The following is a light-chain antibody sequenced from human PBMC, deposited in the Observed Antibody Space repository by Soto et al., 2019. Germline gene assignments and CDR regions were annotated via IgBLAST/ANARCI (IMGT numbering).Light chain of an antibody. J-gene: IGKJ1*01. V-gene: IGKV1-39*01. CDR2: GAS. CDR3: QQSYSTLWT. CDR1: QSITIY. Sequence: DIQMTQSPSSLSASVRDRVTITCRASQSITIYLNWYQQKPGEAPNLLIFGASTLKSGVTSRFSGRGSGTDFTLTISSLQPEDFETYYCQQSYSTLWTFGQGTKVDIK.